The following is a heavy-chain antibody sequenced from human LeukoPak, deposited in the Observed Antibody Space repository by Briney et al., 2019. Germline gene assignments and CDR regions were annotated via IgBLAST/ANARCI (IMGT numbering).Heavy chain of an antibody. V-gene: IGHV4-61*01. CDR3: ARVDDY. CDR2: IYYSGST. CDR1: GGSVNSGSHS. J-gene: IGHJ4*02. Sequence: SETLSLTCTVSGGSVNSGSHSWNWIRQPPGKGLEWIAYIYYSGSTNYNPSLQSRVTISVDTSKNQFSLRLSSVTAADTAVYYCARVDDYWGQGTLVTVSS.